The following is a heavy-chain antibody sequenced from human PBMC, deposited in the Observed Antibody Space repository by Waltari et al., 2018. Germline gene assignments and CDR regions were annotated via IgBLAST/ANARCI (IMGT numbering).Heavy chain of an antibody. CDR3: ATPATGTTDYYYYHMDV. J-gene: IGHJ6*03. D-gene: IGHD1-7*01. V-gene: IGHV1-69-2*01. CDR1: GYTFTDYY. Sequence: EVQLVQSGAEVKKPGATVKISCKASGYTFTDYYMHWVQQAPGKGLEWMGRVDPEDGETIYAEKFQGRVTITADTSTDTAYMELSSLRSEDTAVYYCATPATGTTDYYYYHMDVWGKGTTVTVSS. CDR2: VDPEDGET.